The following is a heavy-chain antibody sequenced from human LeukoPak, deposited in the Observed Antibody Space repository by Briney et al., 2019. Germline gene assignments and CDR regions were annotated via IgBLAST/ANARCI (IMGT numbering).Heavy chain of an antibody. CDR1: GFTFSSYW. CDR3: AKIAPRGYYGSGSLFYFDY. CDR2: VNTDGSST. Sequence: QTGGSLRLSCAASGFTFSSYWMHWVRQAPGKGLVWVSRVNTDGSSTNYADSVKGRFTISRDNSKNTLYLQMNSLRAEDTAVYYCAKIAPRGYYGSGSLFYFDYWGQGTLVTVSS. V-gene: IGHV3-74*01. J-gene: IGHJ4*02. D-gene: IGHD3-10*01.